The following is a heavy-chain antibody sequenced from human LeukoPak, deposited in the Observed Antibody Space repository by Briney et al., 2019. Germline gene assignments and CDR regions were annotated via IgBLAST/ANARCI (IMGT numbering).Heavy chain of an antibody. D-gene: IGHD3-9*01. CDR2: ISSSSTTI. CDR1: GFTFSSYS. CDR3: ARRDYDILTGYYGATYYFDY. Sequence: GGSLRLSCAASGFTFSSYSMNWVRQAPGKGLEWVSYISSSSTTINYADSVKGRFTISRDNAKNSLYLQMNSLRAEDTAVYYCARRDYDILTGYYGATYYFDYWGQGTLVTVSS. J-gene: IGHJ4*02. V-gene: IGHV3-48*01.